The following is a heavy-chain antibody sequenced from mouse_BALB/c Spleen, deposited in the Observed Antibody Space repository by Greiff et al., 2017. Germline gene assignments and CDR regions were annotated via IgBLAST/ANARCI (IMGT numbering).Heavy chain of an antibody. CDR3: ARDYYGTAWFAY. V-gene: IGHV14-3*02. CDR1: GFNIKDTY. Sequence: VQLQQSGAELVKPGASVKLSCTASGFNIKDTYMHWVKQRPEQGLEWIGRIDPANGNTKYDPKFQGKATITADTSSNTAYLQLSSLTSEDTAVYYSARDYYGTAWFAYWGQGTLVTVSA. J-gene: IGHJ3*01. CDR2: IDPANGNT. D-gene: IGHD1-2*01.